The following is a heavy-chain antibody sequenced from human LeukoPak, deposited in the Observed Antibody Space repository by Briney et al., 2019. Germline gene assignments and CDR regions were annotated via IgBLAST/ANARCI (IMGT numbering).Heavy chain of an antibody. Sequence: SETLSLTCTVSGGSISSYYWSWIRQSAGKGLEWIGRIYTSGSTHYNPSLKSRVTMSLDTSKNQFSLKLTSVTAADTAVYYCARDNSVRDEAWWFNPWGQGTLVTVSS. CDR2: IYTSGST. D-gene: IGHD5-24*01. CDR1: GGSISSYY. J-gene: IGHJ5*02. CDR3: ARDNSVRDEAWWFNP. V-gene: IGHV4-4*07.